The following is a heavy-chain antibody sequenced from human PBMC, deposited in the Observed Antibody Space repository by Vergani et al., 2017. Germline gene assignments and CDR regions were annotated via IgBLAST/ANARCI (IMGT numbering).Heavy chain of an antibody. J-gene: IGHJ5*02. CDR2: IYTSGST. CDR3: ARDSRSGSSYWFDP. CDR1: GGSISSYY. V-gene: IGHV4-4*07. Sequence: QVQLQESGPGLVKPSETLSLTCTVSGGSISSYYWSWIRQPAGKGLEWIVRIYTSGSTNYNPSLKSRVTMSVDTSKTQFSLRLSSVTAADTAVYYCARDSRSGSSYWFDPWGQGTLVTVSS. D-gene: IGHD6-6*01.